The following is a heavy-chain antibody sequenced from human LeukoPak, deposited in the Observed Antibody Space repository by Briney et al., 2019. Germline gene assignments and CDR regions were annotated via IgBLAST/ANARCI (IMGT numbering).Heavy chain of an antibody. CDR1: GFTFSSYS. V-gene: IGHV3-21*01. J-gene: IGHJ4*02. CDR3: ARGTGLRLGEFTADY. CDR2: ISSSSSYI. Sequence: GGSLRLSCAASGFTFSSYSMNWVRQAPGKGLEWVSSISSSSSYIYYADSVKGRFTISRDNAKNSLYLQINSLRAEDTAVYYCARGTGLRLGEFTADYWGQGTLVTVSS. D-gene: IGHD3-16*01.